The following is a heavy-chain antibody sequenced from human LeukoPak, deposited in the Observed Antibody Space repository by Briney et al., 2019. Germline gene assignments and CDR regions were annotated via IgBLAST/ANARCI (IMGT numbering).Heavy chain of an antibody. D-gene: IGHD2-2*01. CDR2: IYRTGST. CDR3: ARSLGFCSSSNCQEYLQH. CDR1: GFTFSSNY. V-gene: IGHV3-53*01. Sequence: PGGSLRLSCAASGFTFSSNYMSWVRQAPGKGLEWVSVIYRTGSTYYSDSVKGRFTISRDNSNSTLYLQMNSLRAEDTAVYYCARSLGFCSSSNCQEYLQHWGQGTPVTVSS. J-gene: IGHJ1*01.